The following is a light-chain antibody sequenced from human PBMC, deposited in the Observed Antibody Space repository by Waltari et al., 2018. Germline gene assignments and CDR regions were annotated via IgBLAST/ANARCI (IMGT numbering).Light chain of an antibody. V-gene: IGKV3-20*01. Sequence: VLTQSPGTLSLSPGERATLSCRASQRLTKNYLAWYQQKPGQAPRLLIYGASSRAAGIPDRFSGSGSGTDFILTISRLELEDFAVYYCQQYGSSIMYTFGQGTKLEIK. CDR1: QRLTKNY. J-gene: IGKJ2*01. CDR3: QQYGSSIMYT. CDR2: GAS.